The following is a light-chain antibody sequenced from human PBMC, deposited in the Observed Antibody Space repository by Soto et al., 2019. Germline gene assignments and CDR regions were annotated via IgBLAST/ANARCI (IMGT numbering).Light chain of an antibody. V-gene: IGKV1-5*03. CDR3: QQYNTYSWT. CDR2: EAS. CDR1: QNINNW. Sequence: DIQMTQSPSTLSASVGDRVTITCLASQNINNWLAWYQQKPGKAPNLLIYEASNLESGVPSRFGGSRSGTEFTLTISSLQPEDFATYYCQQYNTYSWTFGQGRRLAIK. J-gene: IGKJ5*01.